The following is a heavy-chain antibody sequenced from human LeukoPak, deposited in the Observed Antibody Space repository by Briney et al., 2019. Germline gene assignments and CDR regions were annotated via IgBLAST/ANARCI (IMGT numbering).Heavy chain of an antibody. CDR2: INHSGST. CDR1: GGSFSGYY. V-gene: IGHV4-34*01. J-gene: IGHJ2*01. D-gene: IGHD3-22*01. Sequence: SETLSLTCAVYGGSFSGYYWSWIRQPPGKGLEWIGEINHSGSTNYNPSLKSRVTISVDTSKNQFSLKLSSVTAADTAVYYCARYEHYYDSSGYYKYWYFDLWGRGTLVTVSS. CDR3: ARYEHYYDSSGYYKYWYFDL.